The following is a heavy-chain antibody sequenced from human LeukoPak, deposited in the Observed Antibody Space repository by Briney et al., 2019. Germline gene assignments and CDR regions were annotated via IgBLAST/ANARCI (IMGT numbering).Heavy chain of an antibody. Sequence: GGSLRLSCAASGFTFSSYSMNWVRQAPGKGLEWVSSISSSSSYIYYADSVKGRFTISGDNAKNSLYLQMNSLRAEDTAVYYCARDPSGTAGFDYWGQGTLVTVSS. CDR2: ISSSSSYI. CDR1: GFTFSSYS. V-gene: IGHV3-21*01. J-gene: IGHJ4*02. CDR3: ARDPSGTAGFDY.